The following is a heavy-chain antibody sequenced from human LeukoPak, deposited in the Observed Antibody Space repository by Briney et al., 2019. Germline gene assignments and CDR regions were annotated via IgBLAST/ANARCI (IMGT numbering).Heavy chain of an antibody. D-gene: IGHD6-13*01. CDR3: AKGAAAGLVDWFDP. V-gene: IGHV3-7*03. Sequence: GGSLRLSCEASGFIFSSYWMGWVRQVPGKGLEWVANIHPDGSETSYVDSVKGRFSLSRDNSKNMLYLQMYSLGAEDTAIYYCAKGAAAGLVDWFDPWGQGTLVTVSS. CDR1: GFIFSSYW. J-gene: IGHJ5*02. CDR2: IHPDGSET.